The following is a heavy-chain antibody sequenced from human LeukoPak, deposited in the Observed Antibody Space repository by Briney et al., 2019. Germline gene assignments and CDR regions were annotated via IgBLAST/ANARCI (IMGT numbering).Heavy chain of an antibody. Sequence: GGSLRLSCAASGFTFSSYWMSLVRQAPGKGLEWVANIKQDGSEKYYVDSVKGRFTISRDDAKNSLYLQMNSLRAEDTAVYYCARDGPPLITMVRGYYFDYWGQGTLITVSS. D-gene: IGHD3-10*01. CDR1: GFTFSSYW. CDR2: IKQDGSEK. CDR3: ARDGPPLITMVRGYYFDY. V-gene: IGHV3-7*01. J-gene: IGHJ4*02.